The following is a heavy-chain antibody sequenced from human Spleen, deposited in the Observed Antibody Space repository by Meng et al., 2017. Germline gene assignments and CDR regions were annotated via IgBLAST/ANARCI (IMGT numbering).Heavy chain of an antibody. D-gene: IGHD2-8*01. CDR2: ISSSSSYI. CDR3: AREGPQVKYALDF. Sequence: EVQLVGSGGGLVKPGDSLTLSCAASGFTFSNYNMNWVRQAPGKGLEWVASISSSSSYIFYADSVKGRFTISRDNAKNSLYLQMNSLRAEDTAVYYCAREGPQVKYALDFWGQGTLVTVSS. V-gene: IGHV3-21*02. J-gene: IGHJ4*02. CDR1: GFTFSNYN.